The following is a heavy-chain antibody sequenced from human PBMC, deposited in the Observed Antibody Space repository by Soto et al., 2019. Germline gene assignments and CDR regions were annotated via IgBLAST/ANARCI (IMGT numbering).Heavy chain of an antibody. D-gene: IGHD5-12*01. V-gene: IGHV1-18*01. J-gene: IGHJ4*02. CDR3: ATDLKGDIVPEAFDY. Sequence: RASVKVSCKASGYTFTSYGISWVRQAPGQGLEWMGWISAYNGNTNYAQKLQGRVTMTTDTSTSTAYMELRSLRSEDTAVYYCATDLKGDIVPEAFDYWGQGTLVTVSS. CDR2: ISAYNGNT. CDR1: GYTFTSYG.